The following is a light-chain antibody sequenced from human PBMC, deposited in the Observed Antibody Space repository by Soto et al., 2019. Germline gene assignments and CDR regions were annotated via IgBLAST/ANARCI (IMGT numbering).Light chain of an antibody. CDR3: QQDYNLPLT. Sequence: PGERVPLSCRASQSVSSSYLTWYQQKPGQAPRLLIYGASTRATSIPARFSGSGSGTDFTLTISSLQPEDFAVYYCQQDYNLPLTFGGGTKVDIK. CDR1: QSVSSSY. CDR2: GAS. J-gene: IGKJ4*01. V-gene: IGKV3D-7*01.